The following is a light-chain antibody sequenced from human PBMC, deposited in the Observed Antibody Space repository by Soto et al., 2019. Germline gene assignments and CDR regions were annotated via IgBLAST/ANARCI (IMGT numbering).Light chain of an antibody. CDR1: QGISNY. Sequence: DIQITQSPSSLSGSVGDSVTITCRASQGISNYLAWYQQRPGKAPTLVIYAASTLQSGVPSRFSGSGSGTDFTLTISSLQPEDVATYYCQRYNYAPRTFGQGTKVEIK. CDR3: QRYNYAPRT. CDR2: AAS. J-gene: IGKJ1*01. V-gene: IGKV1-27*01.